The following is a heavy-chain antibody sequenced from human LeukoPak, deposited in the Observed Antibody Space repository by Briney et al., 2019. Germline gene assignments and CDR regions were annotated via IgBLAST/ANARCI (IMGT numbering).Heavy chain of an antibody. CDR2: VSYDGSTK. Sequence: RGSLRLSCAASGFTPSSYAMHWVRHAPGKGLEWVTAVSYDGSTKYYADSVKVRVTISIDNYKSTLYVQMSSLSPEAAAVYFCSRGTQGYCDSTSSYTQFDYWGQGTMVTVSS. CDR3: SRGTQGYCDSTSSYTQFDY. D-gene: IGHD2-2*02. CDR1: GFTPSSYA. J-gene: IGHJ4*02. V-gene: IGHV3-30*04.